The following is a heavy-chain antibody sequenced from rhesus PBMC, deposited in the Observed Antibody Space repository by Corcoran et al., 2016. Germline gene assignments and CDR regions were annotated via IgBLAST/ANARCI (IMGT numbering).Heavy chain of an antibody. V-gene: IGHV3-100*02. CDR1: GFTFSSYE. J-gene: IGHJ4*01. CDR3: TSSPHAGVVVATPGDY. CDR2: ISESGGTI. Sequence: DVQLVESGGGLVKPGGSLRLSCVASGFTFSSYEMHWVRQAPGKGLEWVSVISESGGTIYYSDSVKGRFTNSRDNAKNSLFLQMNSLKAEDTAVYYCTSSPHAGVVVATPGDYWGQGVLVTVSS. D-gene: IGHD2-21*01.